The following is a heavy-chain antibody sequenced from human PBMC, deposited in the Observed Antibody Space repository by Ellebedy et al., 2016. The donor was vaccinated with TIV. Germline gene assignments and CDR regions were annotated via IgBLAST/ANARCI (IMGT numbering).Heavy chain of an antibody. J-gene: IGHJ5*02. V-gene: IGHV4-31*03. D-gene: IGHD4-23*01. CDR2: IPYSGST. CDR3: ARDEPGDGGNSWGFDH. CDR1: GGSISSGGYY. Sequence: SETLSLTXTLSGGSISSGGYYWSWIRQHPGKGLEWIGYIPYSGSTNYNPSLKSRVTISVDTSKNQFSLKLSSVTAADTAVYYCARDEPGDGGNSWGFDHWGPGTLVTVSS.